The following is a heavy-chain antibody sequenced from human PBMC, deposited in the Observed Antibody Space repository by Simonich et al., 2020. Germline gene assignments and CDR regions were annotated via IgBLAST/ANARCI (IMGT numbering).Heavy chain of an antibody. CDR2: SSAINSNT. CDR3: ARSTTGTTAFDI. CDR1: GYTFTSYG. Sequence: QVQLVQSGAEVKKPGASVKVSCKASGYTFTSYGISWVRRAPGQGLEWMGWSSAINSNTNYAQKLQGRVTMTTDTSTSTAYMELRSLRSDDTAVYYCARSTTGTTAFDIWGQGTMVTVSS. D-gene: IGHD1-1*01. V-gene: IGHV1-18*01. J-gene: IGHJ3*02.